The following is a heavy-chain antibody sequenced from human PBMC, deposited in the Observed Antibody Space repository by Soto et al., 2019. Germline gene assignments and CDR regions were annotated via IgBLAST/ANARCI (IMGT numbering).Heavy chain of an antibody. J-gene: IGHJ3*02. V-gene: IGHV3-9*01. CDR1: GFTFDDYA. CDR2: ISWNSGSI. CDR3: AKDRSSSWYAFDI. Sequence: GGSLRLCCAASGFTFDDYAMHWVRQAPGKGLEWVSGISWNSGSIGYADSVKGRFTISRDNAKNSLYLQMNSLRAEDTALYYCAKDRSSSWYAFDIWGQGTMVTVSS. D-gene: IGHD6-13*01.